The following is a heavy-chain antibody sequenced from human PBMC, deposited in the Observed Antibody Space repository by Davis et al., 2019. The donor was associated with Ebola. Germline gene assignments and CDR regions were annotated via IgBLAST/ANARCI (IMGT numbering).Heavy chain of an antibody. Sequence: PGGSLRLSCADSVITFSSYAMTWVRQAPGKGLEWVSAISGSGGNTYYADSVKGRFTISRDNSKNTLYLQMNSLRVEDTAVYYCARDRRLLLFWCGEFDYWGQGALVTVSS. V-gene: IGHV3-23*01. CDR1: VITFSSYA. J-gene: IGHJ4*02. CDR3: ARDRRLLLFWCGEFDY. CDR2: ISGSGGNT. D-gene: IGHD2-8*02.